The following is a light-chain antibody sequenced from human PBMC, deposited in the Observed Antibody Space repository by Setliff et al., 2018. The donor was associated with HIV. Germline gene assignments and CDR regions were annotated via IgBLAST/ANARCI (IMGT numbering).Light chain of an antibody. J-gene: IGLJ1*01. CDR1: SSDVGGYNH. Sequence: QSALTQPASVSGSPGQSITISCTGTSSDVGGYNHVSWYQQHPGNAPKLILYEVFNRPSGVSYRFSGPKSGNTASLTISGLRAEDEGDYYCSAYTSSSALDYVFGTGTKVTVL. CDR3: SAYTSSSALDYV. CDR2: EVF. V-gene: IGLV2-14*01.